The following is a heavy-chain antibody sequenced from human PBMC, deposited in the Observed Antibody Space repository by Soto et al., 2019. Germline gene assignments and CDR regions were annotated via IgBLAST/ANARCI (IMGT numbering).Heavy chain of an antibody. Sequence: GGSLRLSCAASGFTFSSYSMNWVRQAPGKGLEWASSISSSSSYIYYADSVKGRFTISRDNAKNSLYLQMNSLRAEDTAVYYCARDKQQLARVFDYWGQGTLVTVSS. CDR3: ARDKQQLARVFDY. V-gene: IGHV3-21*01. D-gene: IGHD6-13*01. CDR1: GFTFSSYS. J-gene: IGHJ4*02. CDR2: ISSSSSYI.